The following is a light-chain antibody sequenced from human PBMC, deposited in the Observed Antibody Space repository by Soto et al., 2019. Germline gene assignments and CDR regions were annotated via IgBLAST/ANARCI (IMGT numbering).Light chain of an antibody. Sequence: DIQMTQSPSSLSASFGDRVTMTCRASQGIGIYLAWFQQRPGNTPKLLIYAASTLQSGVPSRFSGSGSGTDFTLTISSLQPEDVATYYCQKYNSAHLTFGGGTKVDIK. CDR1: QGIGIY. J-gene: IGKJ4*01. CDR2: AAS. CDR3: QKYNSAHLT. V-gene: IGKV1-27*01.